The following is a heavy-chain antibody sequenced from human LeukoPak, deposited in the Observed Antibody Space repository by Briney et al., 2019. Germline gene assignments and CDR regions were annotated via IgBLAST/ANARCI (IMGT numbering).Heavy chain of an antibody. CDR3: ARAGYSSGWYSGRVTNWFDP. CDR2: INPNSGGT. CDR1: GYTFTGYY. D-gene: IGHD6-19*01. Sequence: ASVKVSCKASGYTFTGYYMHWVRQAPGQGLEWMGWINPNSGGTNYAQKFQGRVTTTRDTSISTAYMELSRLRSDDTAVYYCARAGYSSGWYSGRVTNWFDPWGQGTLVTVSS. J-gene: IGHJ5*02. V-gene: IGHV1-2*02.